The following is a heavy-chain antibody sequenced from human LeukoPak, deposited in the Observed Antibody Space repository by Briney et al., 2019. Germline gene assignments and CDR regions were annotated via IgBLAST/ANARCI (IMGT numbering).Heavy chain of an antibody. Sequence: ASVKVSCKASGYAFTSYGISWVRQAPGQGLEWMGWISAYNGNTNYAQKLQGRVTMTTDTSTSTAYMELRSLRSDDTAVYYCARVEQQLSDFDYWGQGTLVTVSS. J-gene: IGHJ4*01. D-gene: IGHD6-13*01. V-gene: IGHV1-18*01. CDR3: ARVEQQLSDFDY. CDR2: ISAYNGNT. CDR1: GYAFTSYG.